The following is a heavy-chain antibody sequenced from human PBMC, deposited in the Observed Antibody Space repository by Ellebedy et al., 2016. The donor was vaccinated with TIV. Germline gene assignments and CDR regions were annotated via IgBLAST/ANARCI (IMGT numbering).Heavy chain of an antibody. CDR2: TYYSGST. D-gene: IGHD3-10*01. Sequence: MPSETLSLTCTVSGGSISSYYWSWIRQPPGKGLAWIGYTYYSGSTNYNPSLKSRVTISVDTSKNQFSLKLSSVTAADTAVYYCARGPRRGVPNWFDPWGQGTLVTVSS. J-gene: IGHJ5*02. CDR3: ARGPRRGVPNWFDP. V-gene: IGHV4-59*08. CDR1: GGSISSYY.